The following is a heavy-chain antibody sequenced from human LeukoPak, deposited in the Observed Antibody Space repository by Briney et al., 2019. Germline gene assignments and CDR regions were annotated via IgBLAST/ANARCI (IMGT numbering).Heavy chain of an antibody. Sequence: PSQTLSLTCTVSGGSISSGDYYWSWIRQPPGKGLEWIGYIYYSGSTYYNPSLKSRVTISVDTSKNQFSLKLSSVTAADTAVYYCARPPQGRRVVVFDIWGQGTMVTVSS. D-gene: IGHD2-15*01. J-gene: IGHJ3*02. CDR1: GGSISSGDYY. CDR2: IYYSGST. V-gene: IGHV4-30-4*01. CDR3: ARPPQGRRVVVFDI.